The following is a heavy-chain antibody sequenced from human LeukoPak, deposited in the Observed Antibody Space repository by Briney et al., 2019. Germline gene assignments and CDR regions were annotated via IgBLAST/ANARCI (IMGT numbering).Heavy chain of an antibody. Sequence: GGSLRLSCAASGFTFDDYAMHWVRQAPGKGLEWVSGISWNSGSIGYADSVKGRFTISRDNTKNSLYLQMNSLRAEDTALYYCARGVKYSSSSWNYWGQGTLVTVSS. CDR3: ARGVKYSSSSWNY. V-gene: IGHV3-9*01. D-gene: IGHD6-6*01. CDR2: ISWNSGSI. J-gene: IGHJ4*02. CDR1: GFTFDDYA.